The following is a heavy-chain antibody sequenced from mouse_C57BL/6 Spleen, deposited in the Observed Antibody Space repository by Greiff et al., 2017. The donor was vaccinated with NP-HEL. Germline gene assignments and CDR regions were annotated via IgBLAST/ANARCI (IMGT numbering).Heavy chain of an antibody. V-gene: IGHV1-52*01. CDR1: GYTFTSYW. J-gene: IGHJ4*01. Sequence: VQLQQPGAELVRPGSSVKLSCKASGYTFTSYWMHWVKQRPIQGLEWIGNIDPSDSETHYNQKFKDKATLTVDKSSSTAYMQLSSLTSEDSAVYYCARFSSSGCLMDYWGQGTSVTVSS. CDR3: ARFSSSGCLMDY. D-gene: IGHD3-2*02. CDR2: IDPSDSET.